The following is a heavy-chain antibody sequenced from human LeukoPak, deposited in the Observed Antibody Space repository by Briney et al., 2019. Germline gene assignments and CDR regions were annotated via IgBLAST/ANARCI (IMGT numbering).Heavy chain of an antibody. CDR1: GGSFSGYY. D-gene: IGHD3-10*01. CDR3: ARVRAFGYYFDY. V-gene: IGHV4-34*01. Sequence: SETLSLTCAVYGGSFSGYYWSWIRQPPGKGLEWIGETNHSGSTNYNPSLKSRVTISVDTSKNQFSLKLSSVTAADTAVYYCARVRAFGYYFDYWGQGTLVTVSS. CDR2: TNHSGST. J-gene: IGHJ4*02.